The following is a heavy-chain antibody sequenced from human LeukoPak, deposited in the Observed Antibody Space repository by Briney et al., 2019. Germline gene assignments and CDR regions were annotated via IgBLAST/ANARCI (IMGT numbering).Heavy chain of an antibody. Sequence: SETLSLTCTVSGGSISSSSYYWGWIRQPPGKGLEWIGSIYYSGSTYYNPSLKSRVTISVDTSKNQFSLKLSSVTAADAAVYYCARHYYDSSGYLWFDPWGQGTLVTVSS. CDR3: ARHYYDSSGYLWFDP. J-gene: IGHJ5*02. CDR2: IYYSGST. D-gene: IGHD3-22*01. CDR1: GGSISSSSYY. V-gene: IGHV4-39*01.